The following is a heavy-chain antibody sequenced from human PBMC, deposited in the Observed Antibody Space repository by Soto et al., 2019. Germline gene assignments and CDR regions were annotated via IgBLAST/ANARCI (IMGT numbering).Heavy chain of an antibody. D-gene: IGHD3-10*01. J-gene: IGHJ5*02. CDR2: IYYSGST. CDR3: ARSLTMVRMGDRAQKINWFDP. V-gene: IGHV4-59*01. CDR1: GGSISSYD. Sequence: XTLSLTCTVSGGSISSYDWSWIRQPPGKGLELSGYIYYSGSTNYNPSLKSRGTISVDKSKNQFSPKLSSLTAADTAVYYCARSLTMVRMGDRAQKINWFDPWGQGTLVTVSS.